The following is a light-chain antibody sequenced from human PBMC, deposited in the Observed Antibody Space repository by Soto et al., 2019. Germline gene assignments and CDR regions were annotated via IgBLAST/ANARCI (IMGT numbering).Light chain of an antibody. CDR3: NSYRSITTSYV. V-gene: IGLV2-14*03. J-gene: IGLJ1*01. Sequence: QSVLTQPASVSGSPGQSITISCTGTSNDIGGYNFVSWYQQHPGKAPKLMIYDVSDRPSGVSNRFSGSKSGNTASLTISGLQPEDEADYYCNSYRSITTSYVFGTGTKLTVL. CDR2: DVS. CDR1: SNDIGGYNF.